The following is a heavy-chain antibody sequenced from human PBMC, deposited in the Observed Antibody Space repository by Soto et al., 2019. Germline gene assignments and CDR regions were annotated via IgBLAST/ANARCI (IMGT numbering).Heavy chain of an antibody. CDR3: ARHVLVPAAIGGVDV. Sequence: SXTLSLTCTVSGGSISSSSYYWGWIRQSPGKGLEWIGSIYYSGSTYYDPSLKSRVTISIDTSKDQFSLKLTSVTAADTAVYYCARHVLVPAAIGGVDVWGQGTTVTVSS. CDR2: IYYSGST. CDR1: GGSISSSSYY. J-gene: IGHJ6*02. V-gene: IGHV4-39*01. D-gene: IGHD2-2*02.